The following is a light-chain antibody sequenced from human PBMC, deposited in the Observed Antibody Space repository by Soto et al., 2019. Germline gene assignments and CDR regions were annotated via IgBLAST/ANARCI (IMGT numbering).Light chain of an antibody. CDR3: YSYAGSYTFYV. V-gene: IGLV2-11*01. Sequence: QSALTQPRSVSGSPGQSVTISCTGTSSDVGGYNLVSWYQQHPGKAPKLMIYDVSKRPSGVPDRFSGSKSGNTASLTISGLQAEHEADYYCYSYAGSYTFYVFGTGTKVTVL. CDR2: DVS. CDR1: SSDVGGYNL. J-gene: IGLJ1*01.